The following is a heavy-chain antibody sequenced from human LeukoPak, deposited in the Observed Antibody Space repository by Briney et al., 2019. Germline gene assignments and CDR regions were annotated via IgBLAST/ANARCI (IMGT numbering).Heavy chain of an antibody. CDR3: ARRTGYDYGDYRFDP. J-gene: IGHJ5*02. Sequence: GESLKISCKGSGYSFTSYWISWVRQMPGKGLEWMGRIDPSDSYTNYSPSFQGHVTISADKSISTAYLQWSSLKASDTAMYYCARRTGYDYGDYRFDPWGQGTLVTASS. V-gene: IGHV5-10-1*01. D-gene: IGHD4-17*01. CDR2: IDPSDSYT. CDR1: GYSFTSYW.